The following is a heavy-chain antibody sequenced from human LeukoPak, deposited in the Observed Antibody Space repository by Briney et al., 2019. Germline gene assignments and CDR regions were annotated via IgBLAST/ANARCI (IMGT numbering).Heavy chain of an antibody. D-gene: IGHD3-3*01. CDR3: AKDFWSGYYFSPPGYMDV. CDR2: ISSSSSYI. V-gene: IGHV3-21*01. Sequence: GGSLRLSCAASGFTFSSYSMNWVRQAPGKGLEWVSSISSSSSYIYYADSVKGRFTISRDNSKNTLYLQMNSLRAEDTAVYYCAKDFWSGYYFSPPGYMDVWGKGTTVTVSS. CDR1: GFTFSSYS. J-gene: IGHJ6*03.